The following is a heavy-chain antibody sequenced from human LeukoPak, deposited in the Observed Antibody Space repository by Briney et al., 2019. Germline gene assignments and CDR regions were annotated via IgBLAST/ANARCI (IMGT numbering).Heavy chain of an antibody. CDR1: GFTFSSYE. D-gene: IGHD6-13*01. V-gene: IGHV3-48*03. J-gene: IGHJ4*02. Sequence: GGSLRLSCAASGFTFSSYEMNWVRQAPGKGLEWISHISSGGRTVYYADSVKDRFTISRDNAKNSLYLQMNTLRAEDTAVSYCASYPWSSSWYIAHWGQGTLVTVSS. CDR3: ASYPWSSSWYIAH. CDR2: ISSGGRTV.